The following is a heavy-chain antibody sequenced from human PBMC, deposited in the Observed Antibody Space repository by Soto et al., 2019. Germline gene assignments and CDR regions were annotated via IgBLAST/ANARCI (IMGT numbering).Heavy chain of an antibody. CDR3: ARDIVFRVDDG. V-gene: IGHV4-4*02. J-gene: IGHJ4*02. D-gene: IGHD2-15*01. Sequence: SSETLSLTCALSAGSMTRDASWIRVRQPPGEGLEWIGEISHSGHTHYNPSLQSRVIMSIDRSKNQFSLKMTAVTAADTAVYYCARDIVFRVDDGWGPGTLVTVAS. CDR1: AGSMTRDAS. CDR2: ISHSGHT.